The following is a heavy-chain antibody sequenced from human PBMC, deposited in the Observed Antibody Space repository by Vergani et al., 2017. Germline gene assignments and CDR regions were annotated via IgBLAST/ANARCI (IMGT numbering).Heavy chain of an antibody. J-gene: IGHJ4*02. CDR3: ARDYCSSTCCFLDY. CDR2: IYTSGST. Sequence: QVQLQESGPGLVKPSETLSLTCTVSGGSISSYYWSWIRQPAGKGLEWIGRIYTSGSTNYNPSLKSRVTMSVDTSKNQCSLKLSSVTAADTAVYYCARDYCSSTCCFLDYWGQGTLVTVSS. V-gene: IGHV4-4*07. D-gene: IGHD2-2*01. CDR1: GGSISSYY.